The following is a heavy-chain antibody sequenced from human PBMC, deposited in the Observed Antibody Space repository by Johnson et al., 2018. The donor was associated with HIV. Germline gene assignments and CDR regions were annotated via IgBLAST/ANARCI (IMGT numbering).Heavy chain of an antibody. CDR3: AKEGAYYYDSSGLNDAFDI. V-gene: IGHV3-30*04. CDR2: ISYDGTSK. CDR1: GFTFSSYA. D-gene: IGHD3-22*01. Sequence: QVQLVESGGGVVQPGRSMRLSCAASGFTFSSYAMHWVRQAPGKGLEWVAVISYDGTSKYHADSVKGRFTISRDNSKNTLFMQMNSLRGEDTAVYYCAKEGAYYYDSSGLNDAFDIWGQGTMVTVSS. J-gene: IGHJ3*02.